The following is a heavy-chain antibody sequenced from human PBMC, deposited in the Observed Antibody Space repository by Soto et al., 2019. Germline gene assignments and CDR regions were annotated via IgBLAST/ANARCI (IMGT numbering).Heavy chain of an antibody. CDR3: ARRDQIAYYYGKDV. Sequence: PGGSLRLSCAASGFTFSDYYMSWIRQAPGKGLKWVSYISSSSSYTNYADSVKGRFTISRDNAKNSLYLQMNSLRAEDTAVYYCARRDQIAYYYGKDVWGQGTTVTVSS. J-gene: IGHJ6*02. CDR1: GFTFSDYY. CDR2: ISSSSSYT. D-gene: IGHD2-21*01. V-gene: IGHV3-11*06.